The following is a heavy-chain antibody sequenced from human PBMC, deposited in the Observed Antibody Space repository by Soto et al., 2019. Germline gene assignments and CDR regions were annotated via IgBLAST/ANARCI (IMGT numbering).Heavy chain of an antibody. D-gene: IGHD3-3*01. CDR1: GGSISSYY. Sequence: SETLSLTCTVSGGSISSYYWSWIRQPPGKGLEWIGYIYYSGSTNYNPSLKSRVTISVDTSKNQFSLKLSSVTAADTAVYYCALRGYYRDYFDYWGQGTLVTVSS. CDR3: ALRGYYRDYFDY. V-gene: IGHV4-59*01. CDR2: IYYSGST. J-gene: IGHJ4*02.